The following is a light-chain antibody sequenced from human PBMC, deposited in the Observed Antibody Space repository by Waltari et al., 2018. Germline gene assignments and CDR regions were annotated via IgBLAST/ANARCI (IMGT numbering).Light chain of an antibody. CDR1: QSVLYSSNNKNY. CDR3: QQYYSTPYT. CDR2: WAS. J-gene: IGKJ2*01. Sequence: DIVMTQSPDSLAVSLGGRATINCKSSQSVLYSSNNKNYLGWYQRKPGQPPKLLIYWASTRESGVPDRFSGSGSGTDFTLTISSLQAEDAAVYYCQQYYSTPYTFGQGTNLEIK. V-gene: IGKV4-1*01.